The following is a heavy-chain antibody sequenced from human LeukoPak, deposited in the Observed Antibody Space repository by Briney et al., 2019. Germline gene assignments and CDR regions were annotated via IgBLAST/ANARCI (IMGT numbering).Heavy chain of an antibody. D-gene: IGHD4/OR15-4a*01. CDR2: IHNNGRT. CDR1: DESISTYY. CDR3: ARKHIYGAYFDY. J-gene: IGHJ4*02. V-gene: IGHV4-59*01. Sequence: SETLSLTCTVSDESISTYYWNWIRQSPGKGLEWIGYIHNNGRTNHNPSLKSRVTMSVDTSKNQFSLMLTSVTAAGTAVYYCARKHIYGAYFDYWGQGTLVTVSS.